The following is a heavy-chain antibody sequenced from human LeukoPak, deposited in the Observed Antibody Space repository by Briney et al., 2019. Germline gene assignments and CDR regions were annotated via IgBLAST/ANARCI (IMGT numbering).Heavy chain of an antibody. J-gene: IGHJ5*02. CDR2: ISAYNGNT. D-gene: IGHD2-2*01. V-gene: IGHV1-18*01. CDR3: AVVVPAAAPWFDP. CDR1: GYTFTNSG. Sequence: ASVKVSCKASGYTFTNSGISWVRQAPGQGLEWMGWISAYNGNTNYAQKLQGRVTMTTDTSTSTAYMELRSLRSDDTAVYYCAVVVPAAAPWFDPWGQGTLVTVSS.